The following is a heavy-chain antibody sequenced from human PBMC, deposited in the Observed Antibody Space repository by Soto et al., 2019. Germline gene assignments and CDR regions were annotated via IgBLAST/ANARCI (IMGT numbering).Heavy chain of an antibody. CDR2: IIPIFGTA. V-gene: IGHV1-69*13. J-gene: IGHJ6*02. CDR1: GGTFSSYA. Sequence: GASVKVSCKASGGTFSSYAISWVRQAPGQGLEWMGGIIPIFGTANYAQKFQGRVTITADESTSTAYMELSSLRSEDTAVYYCARTITYYYDSSGPPQDYYYYGMDVWGQGTTVTVSS. D-gene: IGHD3-22*01. CDR3: ARTITYYYDSSGPPQDYYYYGMDV.